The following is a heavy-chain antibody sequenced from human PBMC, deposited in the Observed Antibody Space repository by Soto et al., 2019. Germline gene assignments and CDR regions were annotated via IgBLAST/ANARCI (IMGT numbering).Heavy chain of an antibody. CDR2: INHSGST. V-gene: IGHV4-34*01. Sequence: SETLSLTCAVYGGSFSGYYWSWVRQPPGKGLEWIGEINHSGSTNYNPSLKSRVTISVDTSKNQFSLKLSSVTAADTAVYYCARGMYSSSWYYFDYWGQGTLVTVSS. CDR3: ARGMYSSSWYYFDY. J-gene: IGHJ4*02. CDR1: GGSFSGYY. D-gene: IGHD6-13*01.